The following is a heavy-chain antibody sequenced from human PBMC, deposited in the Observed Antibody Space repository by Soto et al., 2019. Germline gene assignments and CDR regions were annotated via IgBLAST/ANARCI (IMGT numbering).Heavy chain of an antibody. Sequence: QVQLQESGPGLVKPSETLSLTCTVSGGSISGYYWSWIRQPPGKGLEWIGYIYSSGSANYNPSLKSRVTMSVDPSKSQFSLKLSSVSAADTALYYCARDRLYSSNWYEIDYWGQGTLVTVSS. CDR2: IYSSGSA. CDR1: GGSISGYY. D-gene: IGHD6-13*01. CDR3: ARDRLYSSNWYEIDY. V-gene: IGHV4-59*01. J-gene: IGHJ4*02.